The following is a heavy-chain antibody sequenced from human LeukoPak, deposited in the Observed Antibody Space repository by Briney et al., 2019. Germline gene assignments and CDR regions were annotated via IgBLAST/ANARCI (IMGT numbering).Heavy chain of an antibody. CDR1: GDSVSSNSVT. J-gene: IGHJ6*02. CDR2: TYYRSKWYN. D-gene: IGHD4-17*01. CDR3: ARVPLRFYGLDV. V-gene: IGHV6-1*01. Sequence: SQTLSLTCAISGDSVSSNSVTWNWIRQSPSRGLEWLGRTYYRSKWYNDYAVSVKSRITINPDTSKNQFSLQLNSVTPEDTAVYYCARVPLRFYGLDVWGQGTTVTVSS.